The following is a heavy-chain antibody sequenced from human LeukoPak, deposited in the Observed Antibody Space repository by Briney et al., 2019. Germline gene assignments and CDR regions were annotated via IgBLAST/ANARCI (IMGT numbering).Heavy chain of an antibody. CDR3: ARCLYGSGSPGWFDP. J-gene: IGHJ5*02. CDR1: GFTFSSYA. D-gene: IGHD3-10*01. CDR2: ISGSGGST. Sequence: HPGGSLRLSCAASGFTFSSYAMSWVRQAPGKGLEWVSAISGSGGSTYYADSVKGRFTISRDNSKNTLYLQMNSLRAEDTAVYYCARCLYGSGSPGWFDPWGQGTLVTVSS. V-gene: IGHV3-23*01.